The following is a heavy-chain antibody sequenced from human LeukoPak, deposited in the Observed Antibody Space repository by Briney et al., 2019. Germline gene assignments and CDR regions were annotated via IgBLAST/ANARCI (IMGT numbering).Heavy chain of an antibody. V-gene: IGHV3-48*01. CDR1: GFTFSSYT. J-gene: IGHJ4*02. Sequence: PGGSLRLSCAASGFTFSSYTLNWVRQAPGKGLEWVSYISTSGSARYYAASVKGRFTISRDDAKNSLYLQMNSLRAEDTAVYYCARDRAPYKNGWYPLYWGQGTLVTVSS. CDR2: ISTSGSAR. D-gene: IGHD6-19*01. CDR3: ARDRAPYKNGWYPLY.